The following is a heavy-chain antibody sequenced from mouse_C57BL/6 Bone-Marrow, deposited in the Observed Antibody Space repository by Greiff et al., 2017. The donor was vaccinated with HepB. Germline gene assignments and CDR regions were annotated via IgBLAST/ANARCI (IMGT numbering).Heavy chain of an antibody. CDR3: ARDTRYDYAESAMDY. V-gene: IGHV7-1*01. Sequence: EVKLVESGGGLVQSGRSLRLSCATSGFTFSDFYMEWVRQAPGKGLEWIAASRNKANDYTTEYSASVKGRFIVSRDTSQSILYLQMNGLRAEDNDIYYCARDTRYDYAESAMDYWGQGTSVTVSS. CDR2: SRNKANDYTT. J-gene: IGHJ4*01. D-gene: IGHD2-4*01. CDR1: GFTFSDFY.